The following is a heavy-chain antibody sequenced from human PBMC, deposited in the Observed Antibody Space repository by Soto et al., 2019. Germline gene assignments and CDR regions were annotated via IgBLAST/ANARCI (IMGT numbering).Heavy chain of an antibody. CDR3: AKDSGAAFDI. D-gene: IGHD3-10*01. J-gene: IGHJ3*02. CDR1: GFTFDDYA. CDR2: ISWNSGSI. Sequence: GGSLRLSCAASGFTFDDYAMHWVRQAPGKGLEWVSGISWNSGSIGYADSVKGRFTISRENAKNSLYVQMNSLRAEDTALYYCAKDSGAAFDICGQGTMVTVSS. V-gene: IGHV3-9*01.